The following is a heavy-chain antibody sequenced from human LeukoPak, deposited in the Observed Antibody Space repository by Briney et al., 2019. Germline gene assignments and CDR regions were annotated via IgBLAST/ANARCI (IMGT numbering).Heavy chain of an antibody. D-gene: IGHD4-23*01. Sequence: PGGSLRLSCAASGFTFSSYSMNWVRQAPGKGLEWVSYISSSSSTIYYADSVKGRFTISRDNAKNSLYLQMNSLRAEDTAVYYCARATVVTPGEFDYRGQGTLVTVSS. CDR2: ISSSSSTI. CDR3: ARATVVTPGEFDY. J-gene: IGHJ4*02. V-gene: IGHV3-48*01. CDR1: GFTFSSYS.